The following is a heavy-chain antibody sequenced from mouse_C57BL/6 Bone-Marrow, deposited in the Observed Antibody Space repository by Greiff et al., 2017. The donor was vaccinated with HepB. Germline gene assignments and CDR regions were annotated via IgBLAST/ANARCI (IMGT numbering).Heavy chain of an antibody. Sequence: VQLQESGPGLVAPSQSLSITCTVSGFSLTSYGVDWVRQSPGKGLEWLGVIWGVGSTNYNSALKSRLSISKDNSKSQVFLKMNSLQTDDTAMYYCARDYYGSSLWYFDVWGTGTTVTVSS. V-gene: IGHV2-6*01. J-gene: IGHJ1*03. CDR2: IWGVGST. D-gene: IGHD1-1*01. CDR1: GFSLTSYG. CDR3: ARDYYGSSLWYFDV.